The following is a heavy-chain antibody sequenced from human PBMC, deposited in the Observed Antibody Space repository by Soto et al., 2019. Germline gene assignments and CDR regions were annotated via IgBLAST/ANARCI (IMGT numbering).Heavy chain of an antibody. Sequence: ASVTVSCKASGYTFPDYYSHWVRQAPGHGLEWLGWVNPGSGGTEYAQKFQGRITMTRDTSITTAYMELSTLSSDDTAMYYCTRASTWACVSSKSLPNIHWGHGTLVTDAS. J-gene: IGHJ4*01. D-gene: IGHD2-8*01. CDR3: TRASTWACVSSKSLPNIH. V-gene: IGHV1-2*02. CDR2: VNPGSGGT. CDR1: GYTFPDYY.